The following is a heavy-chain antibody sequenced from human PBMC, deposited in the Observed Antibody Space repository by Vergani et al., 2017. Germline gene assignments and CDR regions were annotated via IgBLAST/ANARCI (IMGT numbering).Heavy chain of an antibody. V-gene: IGHV4-34*01. CDR2: INHSGST. J-gene: IGHJ6*03. Sequence: QVQLQQWGAGLLKPSETLSLTCAVYGGSFSGYYWSWIRQPPGRGLEWFGEINHSGSTNYNPSLKSRVTISVDTSKNQFSLKLSSVTAADTAVYYCAGIVGATRNYYYYMDVWGKGTTVTVSS. D-gene: IGHD1-26*01. CDR3: AGIVGATRNYYYYMDV. CDR1: GGSFSGYY.